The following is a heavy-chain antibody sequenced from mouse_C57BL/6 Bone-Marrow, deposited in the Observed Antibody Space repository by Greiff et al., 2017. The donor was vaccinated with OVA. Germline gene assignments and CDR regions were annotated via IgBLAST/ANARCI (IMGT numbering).Heavy chain of an antibody. CDR2: ISNGGGST. V-gene: IGHV5-12*01. CDR3: ARHRDGNYFYFDY. D-gene: IGHD2-1*01. Sequence: EVQVVESGGGLVQPGGSLKLSCAASGFTFSDYYMYWVRQTPEKRLEWVAYISNGGGSTYYPDTVKGRFTISRDNAKNTLYLQMSRLKSEDTAMYYCARHRDGNYFYFDYWGQGTTLTVSS. J-gene: IGHJ2*01. CDR1: GFTFSDYY.